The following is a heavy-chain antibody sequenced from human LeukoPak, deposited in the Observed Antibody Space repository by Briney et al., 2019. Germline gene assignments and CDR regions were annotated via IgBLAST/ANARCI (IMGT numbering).Heavy chain of an antibody. CDR1: GYTLTELS. CDR3: ATLRATAPPAGYYYYYGMDV. Sequence: ASVKVSCKVSGYTLTELSMHWVRQAPGKGLEWMGGFDPEDGETIYAQKFQGRVTMTEDTSTDTAYMELSSLRSEDTAVYYCATLRATAPPAGYYYYYGMDVWGQGTTVIVSS. V-gene: IGHV1-24*01. CDR2: FDPEDGET. D-gene: IGHD2-21*02. J-gene: IGHJ6*02.